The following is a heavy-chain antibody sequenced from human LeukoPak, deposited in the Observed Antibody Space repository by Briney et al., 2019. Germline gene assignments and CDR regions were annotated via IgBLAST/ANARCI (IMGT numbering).Heavy chain of an antibody. J-gene: IGHJ3*02. Sequence: PGGSLRLSCAASGFTFTIYAMSWVRQAPGKGLEWVSAISGSGYSTYYADSVRGRFTISRDNSKNTLYLQMSSLRAEDTAVYYCATLKSPYYASGDPGDFDIWGQGTMVTVSS. CDR1: GFTFTIYA. CDR3: ATLKSPYYASGDPGDFDI. D-gene: IGHD3-10*01. V-gene: IGHV3-23*01. CDR2: ISGSGYST.